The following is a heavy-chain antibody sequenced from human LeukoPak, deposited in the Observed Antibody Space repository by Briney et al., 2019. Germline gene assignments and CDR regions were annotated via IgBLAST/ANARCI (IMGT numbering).Heavy chain of an antibody. V-gene: IGHV1-2*02. CDR3: ARRSRAMAGSSLFDY. CDR1: GYTFTGYY. J-gene: IGHJ4*02. Sequence: ASVKVSCKASGYTFTGYYMHWVRQAPGQGLAWMGWINPNSGGTNYAQKFQGRVTMTRDTSISTAYMELSRLRSDDTAVYYCARRSRAMAGSSLFDYWGQGTLVTVSS. D-gene: IGHD6-19*01. CDR2: INPNSGGT.